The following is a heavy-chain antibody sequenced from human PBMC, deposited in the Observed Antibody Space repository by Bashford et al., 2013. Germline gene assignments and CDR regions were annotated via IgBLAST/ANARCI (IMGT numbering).Heavy chain of an antibody. J-gene: IGHJ2*01. CDR1: GYTFTGYH. D-gene: IGHD2-21*02. CDR2: VNPKRGGT. CDR3: AKDYCAGDCASFFDL. Sequence: ASVKVSCKASGYTFTGYHIHWVRQAPGQGLEWLGWVNPKRGGTNYAQRFQGRVTLTTDTSISTAYLELSSLRSDDTAFYYCAKDYCAGDCASFFDLWGRGTLVTVSS. V-gene: IGHV1-2*02.